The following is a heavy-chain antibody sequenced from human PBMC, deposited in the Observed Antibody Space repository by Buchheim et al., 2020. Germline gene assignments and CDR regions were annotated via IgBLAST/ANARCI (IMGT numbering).Heavy chain of an antibody. Sequence: QVHLVESGGGVVQPGRSLRLSCAASGFTFSDYGMHWVRQAPGKGLEWVTTIWYDGSNEYYIDSVKGRFTISGDNSKSTVYLQMDSLRVEDTAVYYCARECTSGNSNNGPTDYWGQGTL. J-gene: IGHJ4*02. CDR3: ARECTSGNSNNGPTDY. V-gene: IGHV3-33*01. CDR2: IWYDGSNE. CDR1: GFTFSDYG. D-gene: IGHD3-10*01.